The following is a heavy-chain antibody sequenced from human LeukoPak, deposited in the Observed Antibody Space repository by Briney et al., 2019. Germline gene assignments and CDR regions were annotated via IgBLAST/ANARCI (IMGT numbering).Heavy chain of an antibody. CDR1: GYTFTSYG. J-gene: IGHJ6*02. Sequence: EASVKVSCKASGYTFTSYGISWVRQAPGQGLEWMGWISAYYGNTNYAQKLQGRVTMTTDTSTSTAYMELRSLRSDDTAVYYCARDRAWFGEFDSGYYYYGMDVWGQGTTVTVSS. CDR2: ISAYYGNT. V-gene: IGHV1-18*01. D-gene: IGHD3-10*01. CDR3: ARDRAWFGEFDSGYYYYGMDV.